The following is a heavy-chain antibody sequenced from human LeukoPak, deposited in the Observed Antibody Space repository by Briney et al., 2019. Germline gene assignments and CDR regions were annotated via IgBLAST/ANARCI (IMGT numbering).Heavy chain of an antibody. CDR3: TTGTHYDILTGYHDLDY. CDR2: IKSKTDGGTT. D-gene: IGHD3-9*01. Sequence: GGSLRLSCAASGFTFSNAWMSWVRQAPGKGLEWVGRIKSKTDGGTTDYAEPVKGRFTISRDDSKNTLYLQMNSLKTEDTAVYYCTTGTHYDILTGYHDLDYWGQGTLVTVSS. CDR1: GFTFSNAW. J-gene: IGHJ4*02. V-gene: IGHV3-15*01.